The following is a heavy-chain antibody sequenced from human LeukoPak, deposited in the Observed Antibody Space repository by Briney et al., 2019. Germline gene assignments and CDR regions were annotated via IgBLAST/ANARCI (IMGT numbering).Heavy chain of an antibody. J-gene: IGHJ3*02. V-gene: IGHV3-74*01. CDR2: IHSDGSRT. CDR1: GFTFSSYW. D-gene: IGHD3-10*01. CDR3: SRAGIGGAFDI. Sequence: GGSLRLSCAASGFTFSSYWMHWVRQAPGKGLVWVSRIHSDGSRTTYADSVKGRFTISGDNAKNTLYLQMNSLRAEDTAVYYCSRAGIGGAFDIWGQGTMVTVSS.